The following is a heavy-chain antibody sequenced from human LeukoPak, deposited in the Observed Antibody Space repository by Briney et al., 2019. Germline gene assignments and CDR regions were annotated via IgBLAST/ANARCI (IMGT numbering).Heavy chain of an antibody. CDR1: GFTFSSYA. D-gene: IGHD1-26*01. V-gene: IGHV3-23*01. CDR2: VSGSGSST. Sequence: PGGSLRLSCAASGFTFSSYAMSWVRQAPGKGLEWVSAVSGSGSSTYYGDSVKGRFTISRDNAKNSLYVQMNSLRVEDTAVYYCARDLVGRRRGAFDIWGQGTMVTVSS. CDR3: ARDLVGRRRGAFDI. J-gene: IGHJ3*02.